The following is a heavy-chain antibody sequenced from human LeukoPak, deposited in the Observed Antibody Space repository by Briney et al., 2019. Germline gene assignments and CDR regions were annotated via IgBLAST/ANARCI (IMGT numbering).Heavy chain of an antibody. CDR2: INPNSGGT. Sequence: ASVKVSCKASGYTFTGYYMHWVRQAPGQGLEWMGRINPNSGGTNYAQKFQGRVTMTRDTSISTAYMELSRLRSDDTAVYYCARAGLANHYYGSSGYYEWGQGTLVTVSS. CDR1: GYTFTGYY. D-gene: IGHD3-22*01. J-gene: IGHJ4*02. CDR3: ARAGLANHYYGSSGYYE. V-gene: IGHV1-2*06.